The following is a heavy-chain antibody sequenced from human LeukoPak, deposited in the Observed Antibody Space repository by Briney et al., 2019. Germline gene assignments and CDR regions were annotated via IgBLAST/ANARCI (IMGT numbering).Heavy chain of an antibody. CDR1: GGTFSSYA. Sequence: SVKVSCKASGGTFSSYAISWVRQAPGQGLEWMGGIIPIFGTGNYAHKFQGRVTITADESTTKAYMELSSLRSGDTAVYYCARGAARAAGQFDNWGQGTLVTVSS. V-gene: IGHV1-69*13. CDR3: ARGAARAAGQFDN. D-gene: IGHD6-13*01. CDR2: IIPIFGTG. J-gene: IGHJ4*02.